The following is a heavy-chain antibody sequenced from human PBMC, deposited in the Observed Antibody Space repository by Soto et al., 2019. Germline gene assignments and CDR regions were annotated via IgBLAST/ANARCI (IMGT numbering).Heavy chain of an antibody. V-gene: IGHV3-23*01. J-gene: IGHJ4*02. D-gene: IGHD6-19*01. CDR3: AKDLCIYSSGSCYFDY. CDR2: ISDSGGST. CDR1: GFTFTTYV. Sequence: GESLKISCAAPGFTFTTYVVSWVRQAPGKGLEWVSTISDSGGSTYYADSVKGRFTISRDNSKNTLYLQMNSLRADDTAVYYCAKDLCIYSSGSCYFDYWGQGTLVTVSS.